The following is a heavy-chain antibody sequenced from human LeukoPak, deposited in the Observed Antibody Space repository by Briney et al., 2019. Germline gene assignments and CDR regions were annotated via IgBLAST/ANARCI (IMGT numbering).Heavy chain of an antibody. CDR1: GITFSSYS. CDR2: ISSSGSTK. V-gene: IGHV3-48*01. Sequence: GGSLRLSCGASGITFSSYSMNWVRQAPGKGLEWVSYISSSGSTKYYADSVKGRFTISRDNARNSLYLQMNGLRAEYTAVYFCARGGLSIMGYWGQGTLVTVSS. D-gene: IGHD2/OR15-2a*01. CDR3: ARGGLSIMGY. J-gene: IGHJ4*02.